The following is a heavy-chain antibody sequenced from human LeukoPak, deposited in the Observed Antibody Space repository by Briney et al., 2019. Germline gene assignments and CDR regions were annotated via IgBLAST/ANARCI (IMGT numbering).Heavy chain of an antibody. CDR1: GFTFSSFA. J-gene: IGHJ4*02. CDR3: AKSPYSGSYFWDY. CDR2: ISGSGGST. Sequence: GGSLRLSCAAPGFTFSSFAMSWVRQAPGKGLEWVSAISGSGGSTYYADSVKGRFTISRDNSKNTLYLQMNSLRVEDTAVYYCAKSPYSGSYFWDYWGQGTLVTVSS. D-gene: IGHD1-26*01. V-gene: IGHV3-23*01.